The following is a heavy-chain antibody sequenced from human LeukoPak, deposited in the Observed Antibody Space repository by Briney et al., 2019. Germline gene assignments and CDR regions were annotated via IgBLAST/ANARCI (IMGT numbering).Heavy chain of an antibody. Sequence: PGGSLRLSCAASGFTFSSYAMHWVRQAPGKGLEWVAGISYDGSNKYYADSVKGRFTIYRDNSKNTLYLQMNSLRAEDTAVCYCAADASGSFDYWGQGTLVTVSS. V-gene: IGHV3-30*03. J-gene: IGHJ4*02. CDR1: GFTFSSYA. CDR3: AADASGSFDY. CDR2: ISYDGSNK. D-gene: IGHD3-10*01.